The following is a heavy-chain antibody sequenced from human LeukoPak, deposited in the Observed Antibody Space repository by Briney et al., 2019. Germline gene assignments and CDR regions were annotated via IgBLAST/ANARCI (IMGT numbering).Heavy chain of an antibody. CDR2: IIPIFGTA. D-gene: IGHD2-2*01. Sequence: SVKVSCKASGYTFTSYGISWVRQAPGQGLEWMGGIIPIFGTANYARKFQGRVTITTDESTSTAYMELSSLRSEDTAVYYCARPSKGVVPAANPYYYYMDVWGKGTTVTVSS. CDR1: GYTFTSYG. CDR3: ARPSKGVVPAANPYYYYMDV. V-gene: IGHV1-69*05. J-gene: IGHJ6*03.